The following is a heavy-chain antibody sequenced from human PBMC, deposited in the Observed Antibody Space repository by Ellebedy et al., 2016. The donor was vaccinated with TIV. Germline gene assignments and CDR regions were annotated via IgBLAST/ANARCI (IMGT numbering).Heavy chain of an antibody. Sequence: GESLKISCAASGFSFSTYWMFWVRQAPGKGLVWASRINTDGTITDYADSVKGRFTISRDNAKNTLYLQMNSLRADDTAVYYCARDYWGYWGQGTLVTVSS. CDR1: GFSFSTYW. CDR2: INTDGTIT. J-gene: IGHJ4*02. D-gene: IGHD3-16*01. CDR3: ARDYWGY. V-gene: IGHV3-74*01.